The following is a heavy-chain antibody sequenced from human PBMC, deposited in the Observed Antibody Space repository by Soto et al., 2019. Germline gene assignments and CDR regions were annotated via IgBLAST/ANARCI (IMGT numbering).Heavy chain of an antibody. Sequence: PSETLSLTCAVYGGSFSGYYWSWIRQPPGKGLEWIGEINHSGSTNYNPSLKSRVTISVDTSKNQFSLKLSSVTTADTAVYYCARIAIRSKYYDFWSGYSGYYYMDVWGKGTTVTVSS. CDR1: GGSFSGYY. V-gene: IGHV4-34*01. CDR2: INHSGST. CDR3: ARIAIRSKYYDFWSGYSGYYYMDV. D-gene: IGHD3-3*01. J-gene: IGHJ6*03.